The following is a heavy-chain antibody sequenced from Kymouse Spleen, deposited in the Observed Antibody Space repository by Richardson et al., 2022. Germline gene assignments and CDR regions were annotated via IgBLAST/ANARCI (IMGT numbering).Heavy chain of an antibody. CDR2: IYYSGST. D-gene: IGHD1-7*01. J-gene: IGHJ6*02. CDR3: ARGELELRDYYYGMDV. Sequence: QLQLQESGPGLVKPSETLSLTCTVSGGSISSSSYYWGWIRQPPGKGLEWIGSIYYSGSTYYNPSLKSRVTISVDTSKNQFSLKLSSVTAADTAVYYCARGELELRDYYYGMDVWGQGTTVTVSS. V-gene: IGHV4-39*01. CDR1: GGSISSSSYY.